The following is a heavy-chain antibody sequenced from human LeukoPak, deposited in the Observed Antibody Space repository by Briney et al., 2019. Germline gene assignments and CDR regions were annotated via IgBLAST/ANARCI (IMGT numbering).Heavy chain of an antibody. V-gene: IGHV1-69*06. CDR1: GYTFTSYG. J-gene: IGHJ4*02. CDR3: ARDRGVDYDYVWGSYRYREYYFDY. D-gene: IGHD3-16*02. CDR2: IIPIFGTA. Sequence: SVKVSCKASGYTFTSYGISWVRQAPGQGLEWMGGIIPIFGTANYAQKFQGRVTITADKSTSTAYMELSSLRSEDTAVYYCARDRGVDYDYVWGSYRYREYYFDYWGQGTLVTVSS.